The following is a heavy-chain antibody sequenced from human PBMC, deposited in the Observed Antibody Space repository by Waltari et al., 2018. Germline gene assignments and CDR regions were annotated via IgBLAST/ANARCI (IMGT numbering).Heavy chain of an antibody. Sequence: QVQLQQWGAGLLKPSETLSLTCAVYGGSFSGYYWSWIRQPPGKGREWIGEINHRGSTNYNPSLKSRVTISVDTSKNQFSLKLSSVTAADTAVYYCARSYLGGWYYFDYWGQGTLVTVSS. CDR1: GGSFSGYY. CDR2: INHRGST. V-gene: IGHV4-34*01. CDR3: ARSYLGGWYYFDY. J-gene: IGHJ4*02. D-gene: IGHD6-19*01.